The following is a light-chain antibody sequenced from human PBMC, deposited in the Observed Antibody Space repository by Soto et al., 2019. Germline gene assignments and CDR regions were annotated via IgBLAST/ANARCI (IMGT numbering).Light chain of an antibody. J-gene: IGKJ3*01. V-gene: IGKV1-9*01. CDR1: QGIINY. Sequence: IQLTQSPSSLSASMGDRVTITCRASQGIINYLAWYQQKPGKAPKLLIYGASTLQGGVPSRFSGSGSGTDFTLTVGSLQPEDLATYYCQQLFMYPPTFGPGTKVDI. CDR3: QQLFMYPPT. CDR2: GAS.